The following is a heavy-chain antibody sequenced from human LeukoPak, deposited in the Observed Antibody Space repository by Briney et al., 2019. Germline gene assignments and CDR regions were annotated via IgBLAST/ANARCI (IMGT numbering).Heavy chain of an antibody. D-gene: IGHD4/OR15-4a*01. V-gene: IGHV4-59*01. CDR3: ARGNDYKSPYFDP. Sequence: PSETLSLTCTVSGGSINGYYWNWIRQPPGKGLEWIGYISYSGTINYNPSLKSRVTISVDTSKNQFSLKLTSVTAADTATYYCARGNDYKSPYFDPGGQGPLVTVS. J-gene: IGHJ5*02. CDR2: ISYSGTI. CDR1: GGSINGYY.